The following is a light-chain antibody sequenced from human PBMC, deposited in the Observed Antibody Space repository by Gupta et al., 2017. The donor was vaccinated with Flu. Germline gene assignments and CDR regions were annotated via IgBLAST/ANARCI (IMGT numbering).Light chain of an antibody. V-gene: IGKV1-6*01. CDR1: QGIRNE. J-gene: IGKJ1*01. CDR3: LQDSNYPRT. Sequence: GDRVTITCRASQGIRNELGWYQQKPGKVPKLLIYAASSLQSGVPSRFSGSGSGTDFTLTINSLQPEDFATYYCLQDSNYPRTFGQGTRVEIK. CDR2: AAS.